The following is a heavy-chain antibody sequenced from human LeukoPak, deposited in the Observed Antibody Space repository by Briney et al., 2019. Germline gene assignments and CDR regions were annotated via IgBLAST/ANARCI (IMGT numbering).Heavy chain of an antibody. CDR1: GFTFSSYA. J-gene: IGHJ4*02. CDR3: TRGRYQFLGPNDS. D-gene: IGHD2/OR15-2a*01. V-gene: IGHV3-48*02. Sequence: TGGSLRLSCAASGFTFSSYAISWARQAPGKGLEWISYITTNSAKFYADSVRGRIAISRDNDKNSVYLQMNSLRDEDTAVYYCTRGRYQFLGPNDSWGQGSLVTVSS. CDR2: ITTNSAK.